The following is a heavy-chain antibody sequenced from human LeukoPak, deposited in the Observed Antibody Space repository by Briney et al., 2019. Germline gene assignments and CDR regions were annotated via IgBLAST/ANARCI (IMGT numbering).Heavy chain of an antibody. CDR3: ASDQYSGYDSLGYYYYYGMDV. J-gene: IGHJ6*02. CDR1: GHTFTSYY. D-gene: IGHD5-12*01. CDR2: INPSGGST. V-gene: IGHV1-46*01. Sequence: ASVTVSCKASGHTFTSYYMHWVRQAPGQGLERMGIINPSGGSTSYAQKFQGRVTMTRDTSTSTVYMELSSLRSEDTAVYYCASDQYSGYDSLGYYYYYGMDVWGQGTTVTVSS.